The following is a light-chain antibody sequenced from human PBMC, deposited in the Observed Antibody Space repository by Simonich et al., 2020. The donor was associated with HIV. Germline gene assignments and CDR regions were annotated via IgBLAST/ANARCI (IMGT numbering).Light chain of an antibody. CDR1: QIISRN. Sequence: EIVMTQSPAPLSVSPGERATPSCRASQIISRNLAWYPQRPGQNPRLRIYGASTRATGFPARLSGSGSGTEFTLTISSMQTEDFAVYYCQQYNSWPTFGGGTKVEIK. CDR3: QQYNSWPT. J-gene: IGKJ4*01. V-gene: IGKV3-15*01. CDR2: GAS.